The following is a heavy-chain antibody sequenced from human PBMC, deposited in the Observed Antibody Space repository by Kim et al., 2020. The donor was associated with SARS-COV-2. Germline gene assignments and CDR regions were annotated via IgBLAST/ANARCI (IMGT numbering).Heavy chain of an antibody. Sequence: SETLSLTCTVSGGSISSSSYYWGWIRQPPGKGLEWIGSIYYSGSTYYNPSLKSRVTISVDTSKNQFSLKLSSVTAADTAVYYCARHSRWLLWFGELLTVLRALDVWGQGTTVTVSS. D-gene: IGHD3-10*01. CDR1: GGSISSSSYY. V-gene: IGHV4-39*01. CDR3: ARHSRWLLWFGELLTVLRALDV. CDR2: IYYSGST. J-gene: IGHJ6*02.